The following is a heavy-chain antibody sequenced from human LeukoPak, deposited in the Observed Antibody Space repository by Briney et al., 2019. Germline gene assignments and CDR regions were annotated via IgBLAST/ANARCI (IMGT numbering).Heavy chain of an antibody. D-gene: IGHD2-2*01. J-gene: IGHJ4*01. CDR3: VFGECSSTSCYPRRDY. V-gene: IGHV1-18*01. CDR1: GYRFTTYG. Sequence: ASVKVSCKASGYRFTTYGISWVRQAPGQGLEWMAWINVYSGSTEYKADLQGRLTVATEPSTTTAYMELRSLRSDDTAVYYCVFGECSSTSCYPRRDYWGHGTLVTVSS. CDR2: INVYSGST.